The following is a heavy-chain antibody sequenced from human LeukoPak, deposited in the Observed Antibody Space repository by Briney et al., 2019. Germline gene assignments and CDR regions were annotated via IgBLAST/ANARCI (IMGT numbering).Heavy chain of an antibody. J-gene: IGHJ4*02. CDR2: INPNSGGT. Sequence: GASVKVSCKASGYTFTGYYMHWVRQAPGQGLEWMGWINPNSGGTNYAQKFQGRVTMTRDTSISTAYMELSRLRSDDTAVYYCARVGNTYYYDSSGLLLMYWGQGTLVTVSS. CDR1: GYTFTGYY. D-gene: IGHD3-22*01. CDR3: ARVGNTYYYDSSGLLLMY. V-gene: IGHV1-2*02.